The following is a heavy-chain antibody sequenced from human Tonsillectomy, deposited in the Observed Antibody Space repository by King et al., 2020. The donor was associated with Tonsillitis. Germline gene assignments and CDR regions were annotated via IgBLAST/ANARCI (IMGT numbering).Heavy chain of an antibody. J-gene: IGHJ4*02. CDR3: ARLRAGWKYGDYGIVN. D-gene: IGHD4-17*01. CDR2: IYPGDSDT. Sequence: QLVQSGAEVKKPGESLKISCKGSGYSFISYWIGWVRQMPGKGLEWMGIIYPGDSDTRYSPSFQGQVTISADKSIRPAYLQWSSLKASDTAMYYCARLRAGWKYGDYGIVNWGQGTLVTVSS. CDR1: GYSFISYW. V-gene: IGHV5-51*01.